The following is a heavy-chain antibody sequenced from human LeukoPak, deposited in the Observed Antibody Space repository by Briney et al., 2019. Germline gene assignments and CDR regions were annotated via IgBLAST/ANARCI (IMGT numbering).Heavy chain of an antibody. J-gene: IGHJ6*02. CDR1: GYTFTSYD. V-gene: IGHV1-8*03. D-gene: IGHD3-10*01. Sequence: ASVKVSCKASGYTFTSYDINWVRQATGQGLEWMGWMNPNSGNTGYAQKFQGRVTITRNTSISTAYMELSSLRSEDTAVYYCARYGAYYYYYGMDVWGQGTTVTVSS. CDR2: MNPNSGNT. CDR3: ARYGAYYYYYGMDV.